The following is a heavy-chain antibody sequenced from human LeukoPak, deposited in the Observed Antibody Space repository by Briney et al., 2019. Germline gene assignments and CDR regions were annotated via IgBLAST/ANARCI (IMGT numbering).Heavy chain of an antibody. CDR3: ARDNFYYDSSGYSNWFDP. CDR1: GGSISNGDYY. V-gene: IGHV4-39*07. J-gene: IGHJ5*02. D-gene: IGHD3-22*01. CDR2: IYYSGST. Sequence: MASETLSLTCTVSGGSISNGDYYWGWIRQPPGKGLEWIGSIYYSGSTYYNPSLKSRVTISVDTSKNQFSLKLSSVTAADTAVYYCARDNFYYDSSGYSNWFDPWGQGTLVTVSS.